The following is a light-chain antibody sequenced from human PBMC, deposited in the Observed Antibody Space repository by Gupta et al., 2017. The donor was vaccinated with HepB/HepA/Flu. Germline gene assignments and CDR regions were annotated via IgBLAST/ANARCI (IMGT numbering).Light chain of an antibody. CDR2: DAS. V-gene: IGKV3-11*01. Sequence: PGERATLSCRASQSVSSYLAWYQQKPGQAPRLLIYDASNRATGIPARFSGSGSGTDFTLTISSLEQEDFAVYYCQQRSNWPPWTFGQGTKVEIK. CDR1: QSVSSY. CDR3: QQRSNWPPWT. J-gene: IGKJ1*01.